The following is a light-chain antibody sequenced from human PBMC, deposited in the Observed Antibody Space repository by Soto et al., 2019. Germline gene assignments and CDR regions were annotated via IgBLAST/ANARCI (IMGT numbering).Light chain of an antibody. Sequence: EIVLTQSPGTLSLSPGERATLSCRASQSISSSYLAWYQQKPGQAPRLLTYDASSRATGIPDRFSGSGSGTDFTLTINRLEPEDYAVYHCQQYHSAPRTFGQGTKVEIK. CDR2: DAS. CDR3: QQYHSAPRT. J-gene: IGKJ1*01. V-gene: IGKV3-20*01. CDR1: QSISSSY.